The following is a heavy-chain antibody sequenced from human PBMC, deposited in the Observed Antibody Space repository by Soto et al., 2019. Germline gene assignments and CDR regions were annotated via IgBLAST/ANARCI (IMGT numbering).Heavy chain of an antibody. CDR2: LYYNGFT. CDR1: GGSITSSNYY. J-gene: IGHJ5*02. Sequence: QLQLQESGPGLVKPSETLSLTCTVSGGSITSSNYYWGWIRQPPGKGLEWIAILYYNGFTYYNPSLKGRVIISVDTSKNQFSLRLSSVTAADTAVYYCARQYDFWSGGGWFDPWGQGTLVTVSS. D-gene: IGHD3-3*01. V-gene: IGHV4-39*01. CDR3: ARQYDFWSGGGWFDP.